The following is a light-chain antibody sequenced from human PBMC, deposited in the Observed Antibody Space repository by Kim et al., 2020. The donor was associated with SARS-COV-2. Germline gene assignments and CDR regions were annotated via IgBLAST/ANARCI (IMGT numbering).Light chain of an antibody. CDR3: QQYNYWPIYT. Sequence: EIVMTQSPAILSVSPGERATVSCRASQSVNSNLAWYQQKPGLAPRLLIYGASTRADGIPARFSGSGSGTEFTLTISSLQSEDFAVYYCQQYNYWPIYTFGQGTKLEI. CDR2: GAS. V-gene: IGKV3-15*01. J-gene: IGKJ2*01. CDR1: QSVNSN.